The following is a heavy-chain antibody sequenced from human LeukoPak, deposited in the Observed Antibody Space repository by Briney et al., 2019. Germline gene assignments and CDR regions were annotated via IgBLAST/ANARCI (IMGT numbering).Heavy chain of an antibody. V-gene: IGHV3-53*01. D-gene: IGHD1-26*01. Sequence: GGSLRLSCAASGFIVSSHYMSWVRQAPGKGLEWVSVIYSGGSTYYADSVKGRFTISRDSSKNTLYLQMNSLRAEDTAVYYCARGLSGSLSFDYWGQGTPVTVSP. CDR2: IYSGGST. CDR1: GFIVSSHY. CDR3: ARGLSGSLSFDY. J-gene: IGHJ4*02.